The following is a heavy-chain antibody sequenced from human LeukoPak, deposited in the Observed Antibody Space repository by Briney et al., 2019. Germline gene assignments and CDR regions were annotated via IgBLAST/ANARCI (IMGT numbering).Heavy chain of an antibody. J-gene: IGHJ5*02. D-gene: IGHD6-19*01. CDR3: VNEGQYSSGWYFYGWFDP. CDR2: ISSNGGST. V-gene: IGHV3-64D*06. CDR1: GFTFSSYA. Sequence: GGSLRLSCSASGFTFSSYAMHWVRQAPGKGLEYVSAISSNGGSTYYADSVKGRFTISRDNSKNTLYLQMSSLRAEDTAVYYCVNEGQYSSGWYFYGWFDPSGHGTLVTVSS.